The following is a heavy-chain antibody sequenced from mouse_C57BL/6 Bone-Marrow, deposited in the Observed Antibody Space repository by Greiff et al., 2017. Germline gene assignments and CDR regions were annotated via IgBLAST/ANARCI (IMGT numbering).Heavy chain of an antibody. Sequence: QVQLQQPGAELVKPGASVKVSCKASGYTFPSYWMHWVKQRPGQGLEWIGRIHPSDSATNYTQTFKGKATLTVDKSSSKAYMQLSRLTSEDSAVYYCAIWKGRRFAYWGQGTLVTVAA. V-gene: IGHV1-74*01. D-gene: IGHD1-1*01. J-gene: IGHJ3*01. CDR1: GYTFPSYW. CDR3: AIWKGRRFAY. CDR2: IHPSDSAT.